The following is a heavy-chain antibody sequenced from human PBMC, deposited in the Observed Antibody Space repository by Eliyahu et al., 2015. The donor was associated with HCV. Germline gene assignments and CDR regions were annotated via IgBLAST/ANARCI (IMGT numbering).Heavy chain of an antibody. D-gene: IGHD5/OR15-5a*01. CDR1: GGTFRTLS. CDR3: ATVRASVTHRAEYFQH. V-gene: IGHV1-69*01. J-gene: IGHJ1*01. Sequence: QVQLEQSGAEVKKPGSSVKVSCKASGGTFRTLSINWVRQAPGQGLEWMGRILPVLGSSNYAQKFQGRVSITADESTATAYLELNSLTSDDTAIFYCATVRASVTHRAEYFQHWGQGTLVTVS. CDR2: ILPVLGSS.